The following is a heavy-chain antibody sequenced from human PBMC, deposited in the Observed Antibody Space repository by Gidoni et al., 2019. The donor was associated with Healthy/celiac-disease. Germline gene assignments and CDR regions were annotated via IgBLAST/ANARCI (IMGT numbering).Heavy chain of an antibody. V-gene: IGHV1-18*01. CDR3: ARAWGNYYFDY. D-gene: IGHD3-16*01. J-gene: IGHJ4*02. CDR2: ISAYNGNT. CDR1: TFTSYG. Sequence: TFTSYGIRWVRQAPGQVLEWMGWISAYNGNTTYAQKLQGRVTMTTDTSMSTADMALRSLRSDDTAVYYCARAWGNYYFDYWGQGTLVTVSS.